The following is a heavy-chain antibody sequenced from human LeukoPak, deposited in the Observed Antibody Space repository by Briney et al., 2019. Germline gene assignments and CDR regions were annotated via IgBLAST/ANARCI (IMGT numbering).Heavy chain of an antibody. D-gene: IGHD6-19*01. J-gene: IGHJ6*03. CDR2: IYYSGST. CDR3: ARHPLGISGWYWDYYYYYYIDV. CDR1: GFTFSSYA. V-gene: IGHV4-39*01. Sequence: GSLRLSCAASGFTFSSYAMSWVRQAPGKGLEWIGSIYYSGSTCYNPSLKSRVTISVDTSKNQFSLKLSSVTAADTAVYYCARHPLGISGWYWDYYYYYYIDVWGKGTTVTISS.